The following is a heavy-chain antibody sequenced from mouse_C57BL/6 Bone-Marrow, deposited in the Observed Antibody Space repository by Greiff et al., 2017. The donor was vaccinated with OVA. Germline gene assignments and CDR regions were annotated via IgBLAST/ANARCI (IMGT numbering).Heavy chain of an antibody. CDR1: GFNIKDYY. V-gene: IGHV14-1*01. J-gene: IGHJ1*03. Sequence: EVELVESGAELVRPGASVKLSCTASGFNIKDYYMHWVKQRPEQGLEWIGRIDPEDGDTEYAPKFQGKATMTAATSSNTAYLQLSSLTSEDTAVYYCTTAPWYFDVWGTGTTVTVSS. CDR3: TTAPWYFDV. CDR2: IDPEDGDT.